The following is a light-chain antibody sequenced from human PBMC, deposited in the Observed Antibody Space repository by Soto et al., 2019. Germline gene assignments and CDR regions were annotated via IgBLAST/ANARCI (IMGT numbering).Light chain of an antibody. CDR1: QDISIY. V-gene: IGKV1-27*01. CDR2: AAS. CDR3: QKYDGAPLT. Sequence: DIQMTQSPSSLSASVGDRVTITYRAGQDISIYLAWYQQKPGKVPKLLISAASTLQSGVPSRFSGSGSGTDFTLTISSLQPEDVATYYCQKYDGAPLTFGGGTKVEIK. J-gene: IGKJ4*01.